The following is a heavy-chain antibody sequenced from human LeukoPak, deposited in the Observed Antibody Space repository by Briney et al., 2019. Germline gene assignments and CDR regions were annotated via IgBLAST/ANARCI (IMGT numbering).Heavy chain of an antibody. J-gene: IGHJ6*03. CDR3: ARGVSDFWSPYYYMDV. D-gene: IGHD3-3*01. CDR1: GGSVNSGSYY. Sequence: SGTLSLTCTVSGGSVNSGSYYWTWIRQPAGKGLEWIGRMYATGSTNYNPSLKSRVTISSDAAENQFSLKLSSVTAADTAMYYCARGVSDFWSPYYYMDVWGKGTTVTVSS. V-gene: IGHV4-61*02. CDR2: MYATGST.